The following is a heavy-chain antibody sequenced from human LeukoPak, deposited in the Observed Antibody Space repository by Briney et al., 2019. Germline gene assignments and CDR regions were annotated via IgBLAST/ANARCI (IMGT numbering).Heavy chain of an antibody. CDR1: GFTFSSYG. V-gene: IGHV3-30*18. CDR3: AKDLRGSGRNMRGDFDY. D-gene: IGHD3-10*01. J-gene: IGHJ4*02. CDR2: ISYDGSNK. Sequence: QPXXSLRLSCAASGFTFSSYGMHWVRQAPGKGLEWVAVISYDGSNKYYADSVKGRFTISRDNSKNTLYLQMNSLRAEDTAVYYCAKDLRGSGRNMRGDFDYWGQGTLVTVSS.